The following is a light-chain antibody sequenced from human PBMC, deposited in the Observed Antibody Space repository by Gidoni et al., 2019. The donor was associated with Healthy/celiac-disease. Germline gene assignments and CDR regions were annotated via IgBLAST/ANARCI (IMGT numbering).Light chain of an antibody. Sequence: QSALPPPPSVSGPPGPSVTISCTGTSSDVGGYNYVSWYQQHPGKAPKLMIYDVSKRPSGVPDRFSGSKSGNTASLTISGLQAEDEADYYCSSYAGSYTVVFGGGTKLTVL. CDR1: SSDVGGYNY. J-gene: IGLJ2*01. CDR3: SSYAGSYTVV. CDR2: DVS. V-gene: IGLV2-11*01.